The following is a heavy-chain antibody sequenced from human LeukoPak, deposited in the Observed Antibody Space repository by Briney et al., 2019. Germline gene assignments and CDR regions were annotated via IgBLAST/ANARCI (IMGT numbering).Heavy chain of an antibody. D-gene: IGHD3-10*01. Sequence: PGGSLRLSCAASGFTFSNAWMSWVRQAPGKGLEWVGRIKSKTDGGTTDYAAPVKGRFTISRDDSKNTLYLQMNSLKTEDTAVYYCTTDPSIRGSFDYWGQGTLVTVSS. CDR2: IKSKTDGGTT. CDR3: TTDPSIRGSFDY. V-gene: IGHV3-15*01. J-gene: IGHJ4*02. CDR1: GFTFSNAW.